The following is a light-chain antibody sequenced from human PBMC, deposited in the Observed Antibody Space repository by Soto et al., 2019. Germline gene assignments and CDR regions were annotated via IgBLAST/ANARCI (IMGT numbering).Light chain of an antibody. J-gene: IGLJ1*01. V-gene: IGLV2-8*01. CDR3: SSYAGSNNFGV. Sequence: QSALTEPPSASGCPGRSVTISCTGTSSDVGGYNYVSWYQQHPGKAPKLMIYEVSKRPSGVPDRFSGSKSGNTASLTVSGLQAEDEADYYCSSYAGSNNFGVFGTGTKVTVL. CDR1: SSDVGGYNY. CDR2: EVS.